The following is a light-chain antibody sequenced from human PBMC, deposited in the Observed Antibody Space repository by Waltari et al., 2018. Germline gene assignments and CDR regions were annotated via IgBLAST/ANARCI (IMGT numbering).Light chain of an antibody. CDR1: QSLRVAY. CDR3: QQYDTSPAT. J-gene: IGKJ2*01. CDR2: GAM. Sequence: EIVLTQSPGTLSLSPGERATLSCRASQSLRVAYLAWYQQKSGQAPRLLIYGAMDRASDIPDRFSGSGSGTDFTLTISRLEPEDFAVYYCQQYDTSPATFGQGTKLEIK. V-gene: IGKV3-20*01.